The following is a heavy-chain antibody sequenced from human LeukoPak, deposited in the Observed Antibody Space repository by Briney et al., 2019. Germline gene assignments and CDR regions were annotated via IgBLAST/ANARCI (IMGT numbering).Heavy chain of an antibody. J-gene: IGHJ5*02. V-gene: IGHV1-8*03. CDR3: ARGLRYQLLSGKRRYNWFDP. CDR1: GYTFTSYD. CDR2: MNPNSGST. D-gene: IGHD2-2*01. Sequence: ASVKVSCKASGYTFTSYDINWVRQAPGQGLEWMGWMNPNSGSTGYAQKFQGRVTITRNTSISTAYMELSSLRSEDTAVYYCARGLRYQLLSGKRRYNWFDPWGQGTLVTVSS.